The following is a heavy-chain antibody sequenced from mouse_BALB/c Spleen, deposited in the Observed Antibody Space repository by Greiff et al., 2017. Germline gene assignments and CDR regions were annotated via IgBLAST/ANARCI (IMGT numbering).Heavy chain of an antibody. CDR1: GYTFSSYW. V-gene: IGHV1-9*01. Sequence: QVQLKQSGAELMKPGASVKISCKATGYTFSSYWIEWVKQRPGHGLEWIGEILPGSGSTNYNEKFKGKATFTADTSSNTAYMQLSSLTSEDSAVYYCAKGYGRNYFDYWGQGTTLTVSS. CDR2: ILPGSGST. CDR3: AKGYGRNYFDY. J-gene: IGHJ2*01. D-gene: IGHD1-1*01.